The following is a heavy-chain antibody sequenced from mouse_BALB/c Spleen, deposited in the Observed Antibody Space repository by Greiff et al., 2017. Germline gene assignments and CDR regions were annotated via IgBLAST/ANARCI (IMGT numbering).Heavy chain of an antibody. CDR3: VSGYYGNYEGAMDY. Sequence: QVQLKESGPGLVAPSQSLSITCTVSGFSLTSYDISWIRQPPGKGLEWLGVIWTGGGTNYNSAFMSRLSISKDNSKSQVFLKMNSLQTDDTAIYYCVSGYYGNYEGAMDYWGQGTSVTVSS. CDR1: GFSLTSYD. V-gene: IGHV2-9-2*01. CDR2: IWTGGGT. J-gene: IGHJ4*01. D-gene: IGHD2-1*01.